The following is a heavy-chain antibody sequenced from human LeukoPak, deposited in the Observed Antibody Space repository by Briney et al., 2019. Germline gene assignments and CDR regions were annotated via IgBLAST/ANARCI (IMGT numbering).Heavy chain of an antibody. D-gene: IGHD1-14*01. CDR1: GGSISSYY. J-gene: IGHJ6*02. CDR2: IYYSGST. V-gene: IGHV4-59*01. CDR3: ARDGRMQEGRSYYYYGMDV. Sequence: SETLSLTCTVSGGSISSYYWSWIRQPPGKGLEWIGYIYYSGSTNYNPSLKSRVTISIDTSKNQFSLKLSSVTAADTAVYYCARDGRMQEGRSYYYYGMDVWGQGTTVTVSS.